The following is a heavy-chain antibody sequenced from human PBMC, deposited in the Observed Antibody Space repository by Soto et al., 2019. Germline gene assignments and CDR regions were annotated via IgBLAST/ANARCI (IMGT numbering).Heavy chain of an antibody. CDR3: ARGYGSSPNMELRFGMDV. D-gene: IGHD5-18*01. V-gene: IGHV1-2*02. CDR1: GYILTGYS. Sequence: QVYLVQSGAEVRRPGASVKVSCTAFGYILTGYSLHWVRQAPGQGLEWMGWIDPNSGATNSAERFHGRVSMTRDTSISAADLELSSLRSDDTAVYYCARGYGSSPNMELRFGMDVWGQGTTISVSS. CDR2: IDPNSGAT. J-gene: IGHJ6*02.